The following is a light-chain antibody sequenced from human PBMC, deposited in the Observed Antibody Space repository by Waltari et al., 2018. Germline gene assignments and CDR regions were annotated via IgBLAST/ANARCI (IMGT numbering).Light chain of an antibody. CDR3: KSFTNKLTYV. Sequence: QSALTQPASVSGSPGQSITISCTGTASDIGNYDHVSWYQQPPGRAPKLIIYDVDNRPSGVSDRFSGSKSGNTASLTISGLQPEDEADYYCKSFTNKLTYVFGSGTKVSV. J-gene: IGLJ1*01. V-gene: IGLV2-14*03. CDR1: ASDIGNYDH. CDR2: DVD.